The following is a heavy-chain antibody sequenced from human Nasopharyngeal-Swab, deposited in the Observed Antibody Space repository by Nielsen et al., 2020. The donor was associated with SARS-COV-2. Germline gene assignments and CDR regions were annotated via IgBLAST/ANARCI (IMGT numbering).Heavy chain of an antibody. V-gene: IGHV4-34*01. CDR1: GASFTGIF. Sequence: GASFTGIFWNWVRQPPGKGLEWIGEVSHSGTATYNPSLTGRVTITLDTAWSQFSLGLSSLSDADTAVYFCARGGQDNALDVWDQGTKVTVSS. J-gene: IGHJ6*02. CDR3: ARGGQDNALDV. D-gene: IGHD1-1*01. CDR2: VSHSGTA.